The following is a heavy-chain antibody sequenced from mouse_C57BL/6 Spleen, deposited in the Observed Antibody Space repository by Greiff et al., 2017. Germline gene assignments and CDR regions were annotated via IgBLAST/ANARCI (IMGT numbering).Heavy chain of an antibody. CDR1: GFSLTSYG. V-gene: IGHV2-5*01. CDR3: AKSGGSRYWYFDV. Sequence: QVQLQQSGPGLVQPSQSLSITCTVSGFSLTSYGVHWVRQSPGKGLEWLGVIWRGGSTDYNAAFMSRLSITKDNSKSQVFFKMNSLQADDTAIYYCAKSGGSRYWYFDVWGTGTTVTVSS. CDR2: IWRGGST. D-gene: IGHD1-1*02. J-gene: IGHJ1*03.